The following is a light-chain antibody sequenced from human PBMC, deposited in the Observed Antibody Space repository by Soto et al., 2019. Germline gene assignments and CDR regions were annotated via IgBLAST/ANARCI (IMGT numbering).Light chain of an antibody. CDR2: KAS. Sequence: DIQMTQSPSTLSASVGDRVTITCRASQSISSRLAWYQHKPGKAPNLLIYKASNLQSGVPSRFSGSGSGTEFTLTISSLQPDDFATYYCQQYNSYSRTFGQGTKVEIK. CDR1: QSISSR. J-gene: IGKJ1*01. V-gene: IGKV1-5*03. CDR3: QQYNSYSRT.